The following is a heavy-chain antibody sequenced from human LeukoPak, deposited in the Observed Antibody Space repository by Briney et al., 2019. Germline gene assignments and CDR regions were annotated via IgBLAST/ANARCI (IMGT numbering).Heavy chain of an antibody. CDR2: ISSSGNTI. V-gene: IGHV3-11*01. Sequence: GGSLRLSCAASGFIFSDYYMCWIRQAPGKGLEWVSYISSSGNTIYYADSVKGRFTISRDNAKNSLDLQMNSLRAEDTAVYYCARAPFIIPDYWGQGTLVTVSS. CDR3: ARAPFIIPDY. D-gene: IGHD3-3*01. CDR1: GFIFSDYY. J-gene: IGHJ4*02.